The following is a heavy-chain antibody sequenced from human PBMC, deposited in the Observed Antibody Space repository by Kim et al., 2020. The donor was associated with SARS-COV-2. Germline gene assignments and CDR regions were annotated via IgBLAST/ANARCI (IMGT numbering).Heavy chain of an antibody. CDR3: ARDLGDFWSGYTYYYGMDV. CDR2: ISSSSSYI. CDR1: VFTFSSYS. Sequence: GGSLRLSCAASVFTFSSYSMNWVRQAPGKGLEWVSSISSSSSYIYYADSVKGRFTISRDNAKNSLYLQMNSLRAEDTAVYYCARDLGDFWSGYTYYYGMDVWGQGTTVTVSS. J-gene: IGHJ6*02. D-gene: IGHD3-3*01. V-gene: IGHV3-21*01.